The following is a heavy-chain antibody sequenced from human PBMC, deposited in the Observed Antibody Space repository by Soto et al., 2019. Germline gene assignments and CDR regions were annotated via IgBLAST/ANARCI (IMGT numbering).Heavy chain of an antibody. D-gene: IGHD3-9*01. V-gene: IGHV3-66*01. J-gene: IGHJ4*02. CDR2: IYSDGST. CDR1: GFTVNSNY. CDR3: ATLTKYDILTGFYPC. Sequence: GGSLRLSCAASGFTVNSNYMSWVRQAPGKGLEWVSVIYSDGSTYYADSVKGRSIISRDNSNNTLYFQMNSLRAEDTAVYYCATLTKYDILTGFYPCWGQGTLVTVSS.